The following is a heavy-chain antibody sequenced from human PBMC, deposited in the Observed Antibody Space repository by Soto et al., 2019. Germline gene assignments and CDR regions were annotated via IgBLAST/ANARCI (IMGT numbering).Heavy chain of an antibody. Sequence: QVQLQQWGAGLLKPSETLSLTCAFYGASSSNYYWSWIRQSPGKGLEGIGEINQSGITNYNPSLKRRVTISIDTSKGQFSLRLSSVTAADSTVYYCAGAAGRRFNYGLDVWGQGTTVTVSS. CDR1: GASSSNYY. D-gene: IGHD6-13*01. CDR2: INQSGIT. V-gene: IGHV4-34*02. J-gene: IGHJ6*02. CDR3: AGAAGRRFNYGLDV.